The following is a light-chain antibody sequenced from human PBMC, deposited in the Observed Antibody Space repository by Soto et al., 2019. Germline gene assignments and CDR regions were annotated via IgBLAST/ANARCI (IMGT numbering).Light chain of an antibody. CDR3: QTWGSGAVV. CDR2: LNSDGSH. Sequence: QLVLTQSPSASASLGASGKLTCTLSSGHSNYAIAWHQQQPEKGPRYLMKLNSDGSHSKGDGIPDRFSGSSSGAERYLTISSLQSEDEADYYCQTWGSGAVVFGGGTKLTVL. CDR1: SGHSNYA. V-gene: IGLV4-69*01. J-gene: IGLJ2*01.